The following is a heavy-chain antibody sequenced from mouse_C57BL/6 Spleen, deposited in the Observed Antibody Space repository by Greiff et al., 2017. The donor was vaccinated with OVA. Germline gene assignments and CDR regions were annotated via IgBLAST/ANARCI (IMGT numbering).Heavy chain of an antibody. CDR2: ISSGGDYI. J-gene: IGHJ2*01. CDR3: TREGFYDGYYDY. D-gene: IGHD2-3*01. Sequence: EVQGVESGEGLVKPGGSLKLSCAASGFTFSSYAMSWVRQTPEKRLEWVAYISSGGDYIHYADTVKGRFTISRDNARNTLYLQMGSLKSEDTAMYYCTREGFYDGYYDYWGQGTTLTVSS. CDR1: GFTFSSYA. V-gene: IGHV5-9-1*02.